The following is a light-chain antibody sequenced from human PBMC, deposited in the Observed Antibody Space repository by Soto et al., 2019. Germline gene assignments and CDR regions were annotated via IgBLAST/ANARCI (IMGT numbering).Light chain of an antibody. CDR2: EVN. V-gene: IGLV2-8*01. J-gene: IGLJ2*01. CDR1: TSDVGGYNY. Sequence: QSALTQPPSASGSPGQSVTISCTGTTSDVGGYNYVSWYQLHPGKVPKLIISEVNKRPSGVPDRFSGSKSGSTASLTVSGLQAEDEAEYFCSSYAGSKNFILFGGGTKVTVL. CDR3: SSYAGSKNFIL.